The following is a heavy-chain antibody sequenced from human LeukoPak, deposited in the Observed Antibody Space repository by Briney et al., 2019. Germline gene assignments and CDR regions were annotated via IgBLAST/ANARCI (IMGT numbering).Heavy chain of an antibody. CDR3: ARDPYDFWSGYYRGDAFDI. Sequence: KSSETLSLTCTVSGGSISSYYWSWIRQPPGKGLEWIGYIYYSGSTNYNPSLKSRVTISVDTSKNQFSLKLSSVTAADTAVYYCARDPYDFWSGYYRGDAFDIWGQGTMVTVSS. J-gene: IGHJ3*02. CDR2: IYYSGST. D-gene: IGHD3-3*01. V-gene: IGHV4-59*12. CDR1: GGSISSYY.